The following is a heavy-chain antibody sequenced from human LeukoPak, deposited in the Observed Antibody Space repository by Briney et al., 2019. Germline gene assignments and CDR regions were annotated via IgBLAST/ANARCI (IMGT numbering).Heavy chain of an antibody. D-gene: IGHD6-19*01. V-gene: IGHV4-39*01. CDR3: AGTIAVVGTSFPYFDS. CDR2: IYYNGNT. J-gene: IGHJ4*02. Sequence: PSETLSLTCSVSGVSVSSSSYYWGWIRQPPGKGLEWIGSIYYNGNTYYYPSLKSRVTISADTSKNQFSLKLCSVTAADTAVYYCAGTIAVVGTSFPYFDSWGQGSLVTVS. CDR1: GVSVSSSSYY.